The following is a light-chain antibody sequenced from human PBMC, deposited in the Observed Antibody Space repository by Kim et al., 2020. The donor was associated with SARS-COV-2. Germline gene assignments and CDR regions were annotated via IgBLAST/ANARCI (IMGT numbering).Light chain of an antibody. CDR2: QDS. V-gene: IGLV3-1*01. Sequence: MSPGQTASITCSGDKLGDKYVCWYQQKPGQSPVLVIYQDSKRPSGIPERFSGSNSGNTATLTISGTQAMDEADYYCQAWDSSVVFGGGTQLTVL. CDR3: QAWDSSVV. CDR1: KLGDKY. J-gene: IGLJ2*01.